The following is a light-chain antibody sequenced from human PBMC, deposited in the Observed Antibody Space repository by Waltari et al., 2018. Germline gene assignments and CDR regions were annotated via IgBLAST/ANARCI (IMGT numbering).Light chain of an antibody. J-gene: IGLJ3*02. CDR2: NDG. CDR1: SSNIGSNS. CDR3: AAWDDSLNGWV. V-gene: IGLV1-44*01. Sequence: QSVLTQPPSASGTPGQSVTISCSGSSSNIGSNSVNWYQQLPGSAPKLLIYNDGHRPSGVPDRFSGSTSGTSASLAISGLQSEDEADYYCAAWDDSLNGWVFGGGTKLTVL.